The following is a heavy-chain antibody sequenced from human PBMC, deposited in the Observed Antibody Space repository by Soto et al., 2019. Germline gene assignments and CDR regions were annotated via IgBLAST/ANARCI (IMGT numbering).Heavy chain of an antibody. Sequence: GASVKVSCKASGYTFTGYYMHWVRQAPGQGLEWMGWINPNSGGPNYAPKFQGRVTMTRDTSISTAYLALSRLRSADPAVYYCAKKRWELLPYYSSGRDVGGQGTTVTVSS. CDR2: INPNSGGP. CDR3: AKKRWELLPYYSSGRDV. D-gene: IGHD1-26*01. J-gene: IGHJ6*02. CDR1: GYTFTGYY. V-gene: IGHV1-2*02.